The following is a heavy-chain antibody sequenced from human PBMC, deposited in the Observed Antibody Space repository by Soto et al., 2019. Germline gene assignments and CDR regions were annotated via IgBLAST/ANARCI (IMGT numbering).Heavy chain of an antibody. CDR1: GYTFTGYY. Sequence: ASVKVSCKASGYTFTGYYMHWVRQAPGQGLEWIGWINPNSGGTNYAQKFQGWVTMTRDTSISTAYMELSRLRSDDAAVYYCARAFGYCSGGSCYSLAFDIWGQGTMVTVSS. V-gene: IGHV1-2*04. J-gene: IGHJ3*02. CDR3: ARAFGYCSGGSCYSLAFDI. CDR2: INPNSGGT. D-gene: IGHD2-15*01.